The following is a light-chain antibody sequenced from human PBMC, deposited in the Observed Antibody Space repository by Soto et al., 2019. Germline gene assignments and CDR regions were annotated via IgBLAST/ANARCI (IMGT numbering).Light chain of an antibody. J-gene: IGLJ1*01. CDR3: SSYTSRSSHYV. CDR1: NSDIGDYSY. CDR2: EVS. V-gene: IGLV2-14*01. Sequence: QSVLTQPASVSGSPGQSITISCTGTNSDIGDYSYVSWYQQHPGRAPKLIISEVSNRPSGVSNRFFGSKSGNAASLTISGLQAEDEADYYCSSYTSRSSHYVFGTGTKVTVL.